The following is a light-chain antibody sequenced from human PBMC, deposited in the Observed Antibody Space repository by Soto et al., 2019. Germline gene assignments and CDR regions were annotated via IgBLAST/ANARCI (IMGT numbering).Light chain of an antibody. J-gene: IGKJ2*02. V-gene: IGKV3-20*01. CDR1: QSIRNNY. CDR2: GAS. CDR3: QQYGSSST. Sequence: EIVLTQSPGALSLSPGEGATLSCRASQSIRNNYLAWYQQKPGQAPRLLIFGASARATGIPDRFSGSGSGTDFTLTISRLEPEDFAVYYCQQYGSSSTFGQGTKVDIK.